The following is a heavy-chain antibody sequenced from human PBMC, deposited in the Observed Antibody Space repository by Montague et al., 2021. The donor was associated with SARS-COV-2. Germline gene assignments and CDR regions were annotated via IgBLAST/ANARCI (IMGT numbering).Heavy chain of an antibody. CDR2: ISHSGST. V-gene: IGHV4-34*01. J-gene: IGHJ6*02. CDR1: GGSFSGYY. CDR3: VRVPYRLLFVPRYYGMDV. Sequence: SETLSLTCAVYGGSFSGYYWSWIRQPPGAGLEWIAEISHSGSTSYNPSLKSRVTISVDTSKNQFSLKLSSATAADTAVYYCVRVPYRLLFVPRYYGMDVWGQGTTVTVSS. D-gene: IGHD2-2*01.